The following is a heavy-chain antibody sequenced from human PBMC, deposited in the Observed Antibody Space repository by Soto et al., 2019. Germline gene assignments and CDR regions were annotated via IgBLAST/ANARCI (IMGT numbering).Heavy chain of an antibody. CDR1: GGSISSGGYY. CDR3: ARVEYSSSSPRLGYYYYGMDV. CDR2: IYYSGST. Sequence: SETLSLTCTVSGGSISSGGYYWSWIRQHPGKGLEWIGYIYYSGSTYYNPSLKSRVTISVDTSKNQFSLKLSSVTAADTAVYYCARVEYSSSSPRLGYYYYGMDVWGQGTTVTVSS. V-gene: IGHV4-31*03. J-gene: IGHJ6*02. D-gene: IGHD6-6*01.